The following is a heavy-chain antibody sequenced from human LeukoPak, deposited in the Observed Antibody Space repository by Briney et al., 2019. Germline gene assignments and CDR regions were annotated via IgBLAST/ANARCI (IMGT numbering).Heavy chain of an antibody. CDR3: ASHMIVVPAHAFDI. CDR2: IYSGGST. Sequence: GGSLRLSCAASGFTFSSFSMSWVRQAPGKGLEWVSVIYSGGSTYYADSVKGRFTISRDNSKNTLYLQMNSLRAEDTAVYYCASHMIVVPAHAFDIWGQGTMVTVSS. D-gene: IGHD3-22*01. J-gene: IGHJ3*02. V-gene: IGHV3-53*01. CDR1: GFTFSSFS.